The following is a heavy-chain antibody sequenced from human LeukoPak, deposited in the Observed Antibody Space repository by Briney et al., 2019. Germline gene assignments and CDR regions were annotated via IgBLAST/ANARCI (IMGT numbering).Heavy chain of an antibody. CDR2: ISGSGGSR. Sequence: PGGSLRLSCAASGFTFTSYGMSWVRQAPGKGLEWVSTISGSGGSRHYADFVKGRFTISRDNFKNPVSLQMNSLRAEDTAVYYCAKDLPDYGDYEVGYWGQGTLVTVSS. CDR1: GFTFTSYG. D-gene: IGHD4-17*01. CDR3: AKDLPDYGDYEVGY. V-gene: IGHV3-23*01. J-gene: IGHJ4*02.